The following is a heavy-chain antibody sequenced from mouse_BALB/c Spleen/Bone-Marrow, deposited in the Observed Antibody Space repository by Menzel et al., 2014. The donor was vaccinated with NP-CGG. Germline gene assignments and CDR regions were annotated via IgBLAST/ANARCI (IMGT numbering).Heavy chain of an antibody. CDR2: INPGSSTI. CDR1: GFDFSRYW. D-gene: IGHD2-1*01. V-gene: IGHV4-2*02. J-gene: IGHJ4*01. CDR3: ARLNGNYDAMDY. Sequence: EVMLVESGGGLVQPGGSLNLSCAASGFDFSRYWMSWARQAPGKGQEWIGEINPGSSTINYTPSLKDKFIISRDNAKNTLYLQMSKVRSEDTALYYCARLNGNYDAMDYWGQGTPVTVSS.